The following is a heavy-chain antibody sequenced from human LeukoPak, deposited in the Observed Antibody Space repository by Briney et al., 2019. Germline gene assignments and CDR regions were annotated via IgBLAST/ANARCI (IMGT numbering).Heavy chain of an antibody. CDR2: IYTTGGT. V-gene: IGHV3-53*01. D-gene: IGHD3-10*01. J-gene: IGHJ4*02. CDR3: ARARRGVRPYYFDY. Sequence: GGSLRLSCTVSGFTVSDNAMSWVRQAPGKGLKWVSFIYTTGGTHNSDSVKGRFTISRDNAKNSLYLQMNSLRAEDTAVYYCARARRGVRPYYFDYWGQGTLVTVSS. CDR1: GFTVSDNA.